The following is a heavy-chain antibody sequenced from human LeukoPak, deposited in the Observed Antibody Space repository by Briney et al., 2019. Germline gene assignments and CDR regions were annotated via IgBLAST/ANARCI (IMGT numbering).Heavy chain of an antibody. J-gene: IGHJ4*02. CDR2: ISSSSSYI. Sequence: ETLSLTCAVYGGSFSGYYWSWIRQPPGKGLEWVSSISSSSSYIYYADSVKGRFTISRDNAKNSLYLQMNTLRVEDTAVYYCARGRGWIYDSWGRGTLVTVSS. CDR1: GGSFSGYY. D-gene: IGHD6-19*01. V-gene: IGHV3-21*01. CDR3: ARGRGWIYDS.